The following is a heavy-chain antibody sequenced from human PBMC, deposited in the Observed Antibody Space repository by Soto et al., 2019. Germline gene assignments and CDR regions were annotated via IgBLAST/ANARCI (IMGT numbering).Heavy chain of an antibody. CDR1: GFTFSTYS. V-gene: IGHV3-48*01. CDR2: INSSSSNI. J-gene: IGHJ3*02. Sequence: GGSLRLSCAASGFTFSTYSMNWVRQAPGKGLEWVSYINSSSSNINYADSVKGRFTISRDNAKNSLYLQMNSLRAEDTAVYYSARRKDYDILTGYYEAVGAFDIWGQGTMVTVSS. D-gene: IGHD3-9*01. CDR3: ARRKDYDILTGYYEAVGAFDI.